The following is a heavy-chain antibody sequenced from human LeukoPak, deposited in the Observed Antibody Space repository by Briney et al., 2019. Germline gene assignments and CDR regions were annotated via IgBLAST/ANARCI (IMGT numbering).Heavy chain of an antibody. J-gene: IGHJ4*02. CDR1: GFTFSSYG. V-gene: IGHV3-30*02. CDR3: ASAKDIVVVPAAMAFDY. Sequence: GGSLRLSCAASGFTFSSYGMHWVRQAPGKGLEWVAFIRYDGSNKYYADSVKGRFTISRDNSKNTLYLQMNSLRAEDTAVYYCASAKDIVVVPAAMAFDYWGQGTLVTVSS. D-gene: IGHD2-2*01. CDR2: IRYDGSNK.